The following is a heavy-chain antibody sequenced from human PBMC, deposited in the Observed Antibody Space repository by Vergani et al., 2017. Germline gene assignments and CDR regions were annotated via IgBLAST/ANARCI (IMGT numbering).Heavy chain of an antibody. Sequence: QVQLAESGGGRVQPGRSLRLSCAASGFSFSSHAIHWVRQAPGKGLEWVAVISNDGSKKYYADSVKGRFTISRDNSKKTLDLQMNSLRTQDTAVYYCAKASSVTSGSLQYKFYMDVAGKGTTVTVS. CDR1: GFSFSSHA. V-gene: IGHV3-30*18. J-gene: IGHJ6*03. CDR3: AKASSVTSGSLQYKFYMDV. CDR2: ISNDGSKK. D-gene: IGHD3-10*01.